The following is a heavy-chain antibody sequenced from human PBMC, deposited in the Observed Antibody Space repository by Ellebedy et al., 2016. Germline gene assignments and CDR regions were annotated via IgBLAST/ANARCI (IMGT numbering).Heavy chain of an antibody. J-gene: IGHJ6*02. CDR2: IRGKSYGGTT. Sequence: GESLKISXSVSGFNFGDYAVNWFRQAPGKGLEWVGLIRGKSYGGTTEYAASGEGRLVISRDDSKRIAYLQLNTLRTEDTGVYYCSRVADLTGTYFHYGMDAWGRGTTVTVS. V-gene: IGHV3-49*03. CDR1: GFNFGDYA. CDR3: SRVADLTGTYFHYGMDA. D-gene: IGHD1/OR15-1a*01.